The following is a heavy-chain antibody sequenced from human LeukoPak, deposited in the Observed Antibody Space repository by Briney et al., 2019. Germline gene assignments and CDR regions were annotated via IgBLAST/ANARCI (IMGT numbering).Heavy chain of an antibody. J-gene: IGHJ4*02. Sequence: PSETLSLICTVSGGSISSSSYYWGWIRQPPGKGLEWIGNIYYSGSTYYNPSLKSRVTISVDTSKNQFSLKLSSVTAADTAVYYCARIRYYYHRGSDSDLYYFDYWGQGTLVTVSP. CDR3: ARIRYYYHRGSDSDLYYFDY. D-gene: IGHD3-10*01. CDR1: GGSISSSSYY. V-gene: IGHV4-39*07. CDR2: IYYSGST.